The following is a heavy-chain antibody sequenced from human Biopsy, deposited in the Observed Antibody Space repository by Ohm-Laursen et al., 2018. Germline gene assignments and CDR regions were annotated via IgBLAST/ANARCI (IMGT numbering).Heavy chain of an antibody. Sequence: GTLSLTCTVSGGSISDSTYHWGWIRQSPGKGLEWIGNIYYSGNTDYSPSLKSRVAISVNTSNNQFSLKLRSVTAADTAVYYCARQVDFWSGYVDYWGQGTLVAVSS. CDR2: IYYSGNT. J-gene: IGHJ4*02. CDR1: GGSISDSTYH. V-gene: IGHV4-39*01. D-gene: IGHD3-3*01. CDR3: ARQVDFWSGYVDY.